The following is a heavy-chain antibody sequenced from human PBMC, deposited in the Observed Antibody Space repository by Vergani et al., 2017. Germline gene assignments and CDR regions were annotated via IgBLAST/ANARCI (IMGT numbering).Heavy chain of an antibody. V-gene: IGHV3-30*02. D-gene: IGHD3-16*02. CDR3: ARDLITFGGVIVISSFDY. Sequence: QVQLVESGGGVVQPGGSLRLSCAASGFTFSSYGMHWVRQAPGKGLEWVAFIRYDGSNKYYADSVKGRFTISRDNSKNTLYLQMNSLRAEDTAVYYCARDLITFGGVIVISSFDYWGQGTLVTVSS. CDR1: GFTFSSYG. J-gene: IGHJ4*02. CDR2: IRYDGSNK.